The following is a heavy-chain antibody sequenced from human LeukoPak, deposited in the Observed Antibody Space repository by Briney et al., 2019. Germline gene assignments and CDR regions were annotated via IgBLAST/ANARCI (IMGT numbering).Heavy chain of an antibody. V-gene: IGHV3-7*01. J-gene: IGHJ5*02. Sequence: GGSLRLSCAASGFTFSTFWMSWVRQAPGKGLEWVANINQGGSEKYYVDSMKGRFTVSRDNAKNSLYLQMNSLRAEDTAVYYCASFSIASSSTWFDPWGQGTLVTVSS. CDR2: INQGGSEK. CDR3: ASFSIASSSTWFDP. CDR1: GFTFSTFW. D-gene: IGHD6-6*01.